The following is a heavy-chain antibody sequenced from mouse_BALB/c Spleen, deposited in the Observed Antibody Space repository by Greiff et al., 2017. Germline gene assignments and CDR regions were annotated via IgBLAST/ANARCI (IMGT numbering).Heavy chain of an antibody. V-gene: IGHV2-6-7*01. D-gene: IGHD2-1*01. Sequence: VQVVESGPGLVAPSQSLSITCTVSGFSLTGYGVNWVRQPPGKGLEWLGMIWGDGSTDYNSALKSRLSISKDNSKSQVFLKMNSLQTDDTARYYCARGDGNTWFAYWGQGTLVTVSA. CDR2: IWGDGST. CDR1: GFSLTGYG. J-gene: IGHJ3*01. CDR3: ARGDGNTWFAY.